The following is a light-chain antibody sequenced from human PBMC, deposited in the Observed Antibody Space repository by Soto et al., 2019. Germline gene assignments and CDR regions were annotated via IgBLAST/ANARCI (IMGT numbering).Light chain of an antibody. CDR3: QQYNKGWT. CDR1: QSLSSN. J-gene: IGKJ1*01. Sequence: EIVMTQSPATLSVSPGERATLSCRASQSLSSNLAWYQQKPGQAPRLLIYGASTRATGIPGRFSGSGSGTEFTLTISSLQSEDFAVYYCQQYNKGWTFGHGTKLEIK. V-gene: IGKV3-15*01. CDR2: GAS.